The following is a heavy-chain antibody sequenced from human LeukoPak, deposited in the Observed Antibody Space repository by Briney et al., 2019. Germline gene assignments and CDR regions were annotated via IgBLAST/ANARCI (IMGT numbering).Heavy chain of an antibody. CDR2: INPSSGDT. V-gene: IGHV1-2*02. D-gene: IGHD2-8*01. J-gene: IGHJ3*02. Sequence: ASVKVSCKASGYTFTGNYIHWVRQAPGQGLEWMGWINPSSGDTNYAQKFQGRVTMTRNTSISTAYMELSRLRSDDTAVYYCARDGVFYIWGQGTMVTVSS. CDR3: ARDGVFYI. CDR1: GYTFTGNY.